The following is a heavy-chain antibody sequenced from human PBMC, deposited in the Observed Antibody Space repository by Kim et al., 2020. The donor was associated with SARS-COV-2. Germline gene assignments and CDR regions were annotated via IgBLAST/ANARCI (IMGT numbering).Heavy chain of an antibody. CDR2: IKSKTDGGTA. D-gene: IGHD2-2*01. CDR3: TTDSMR. J-gene: IGHJ1*01. V-gene: IGHV3-15*01. CDR1: GIPFSNAW. Sequence: GGSLRLSCAVSGIPFSNAWFNWVRQSPGKGLEWVGRIKSKTDGGTADLAAPVKGRFAISRDDSKNTLSLLMNNVETDDSAVYYCTTDSMRWGQGTLVTVS.